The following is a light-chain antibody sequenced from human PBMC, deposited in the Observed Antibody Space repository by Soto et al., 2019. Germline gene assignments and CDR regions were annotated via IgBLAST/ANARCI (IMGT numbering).Light chain of an antibody. CDR3: QQYNTWPFT. CDR2: GAS. V-gene: IGKV3-15*01. J-gene: IGKJ3*01. CDR1: QSVSSN. Sequence: EIVMTQSPATLSVSPGERATLSCRASQSVSSNLAWYQQKPGQAPRLLIYGASTTATGIPARFSGSGSGKEFTLTISSLQSEDFAVYYCQQYNTWPFTFGPGTKVDIK.